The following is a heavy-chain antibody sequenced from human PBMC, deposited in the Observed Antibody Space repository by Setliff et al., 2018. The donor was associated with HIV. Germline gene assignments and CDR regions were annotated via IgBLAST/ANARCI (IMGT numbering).Heavy chain of an antibody. Sequence: PSETLSLTCTVSRGSISRHYWTWIRQPPGKGLEWIGYISHSGKTDYNSSLKNRVTLSVDTSNHQFSLKMTSVTAADTAVYYCARAGDYYDSRNYLTRGPTAFDIWGQGTMVTVSS. D-gene: IGHD3-22*01. CDR2: ISHSGKT. V-gene: IGHV4-59*11. J-gene: IGHJ3*02. CDR1: RGSISRHY. CDR3: ARAGDYYDSRNYLTRGPTAFDI.